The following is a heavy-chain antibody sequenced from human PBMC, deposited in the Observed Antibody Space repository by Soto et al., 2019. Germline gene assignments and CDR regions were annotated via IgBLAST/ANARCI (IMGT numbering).Heavy chain of an antibody. CDR1: GGSFSGYY. D-gene: IGHD6-6*01. J-gene: IGHJ6*02. V-gene: IGHV4-34*01. Sequence: QVQLQQWGAGLLKPSETLSLTCTVYGGSFSGYYWSWIRQPPGKGLEWIGEINHSGSTNYNPSLKSRVTISVDTSKNQFSLKLSSVTAADTAVYYCARGPEYSSSSWQWLVGYYYYGMDVWGQGTTVTVSS. CDR3: ARGPEYSSSSWQWLVGYYYYGMDV. CDR2: INHSGST.